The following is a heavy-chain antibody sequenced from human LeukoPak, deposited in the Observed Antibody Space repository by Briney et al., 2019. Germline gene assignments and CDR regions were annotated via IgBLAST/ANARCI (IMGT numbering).Heavy chain of an antibody. Sequence: GGSLRLSCAASGFTFRSYWMTWVRQAPGKGLEWVANIKQGGSEKYYVDSVKGRFTISRDNAKNSLYLQMNSLRAEDTAVYYCARGAPAYGDYGYYYYYMDVWGKGTTVTISS. CDR2: IKQGGSEK. J-gene: IGHJ6*03. CDR3: ARGAPAYGDYGYYYYYMDV. CDR1: GFTFRSYW. V-gene: IGHV3-7*01. D-gene: IGHD4-17*01.